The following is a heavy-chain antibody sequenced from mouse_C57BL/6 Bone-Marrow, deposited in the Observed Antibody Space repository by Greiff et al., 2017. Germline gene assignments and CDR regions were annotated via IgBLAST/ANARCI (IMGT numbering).Heavy chain of an antibody. CDR1: GYAFSSSW. V-gene: IGHV1-82*01. CDR3: SRERLYYIGSSYSYFAF. J-gene: IGHJ1*03. D-gene: IGHD1-1*01. Sequence: LVESGPELVKPGASVKISCKASGYAFSSSWMNWVKQRPGQGLELIGRIYPGDGDTNYNGKFKGKATLTADKSSSTAYMQLSSLTSEDSAVYVCSRERLYYIGSSYSYFAFWGTGTTVTVSS. CDR2: IYPGDGDT.